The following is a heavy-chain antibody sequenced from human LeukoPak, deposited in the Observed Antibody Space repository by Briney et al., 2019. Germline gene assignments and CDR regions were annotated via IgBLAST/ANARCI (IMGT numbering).Heavy chain of an antibody. CDR1: GGSISSGSYY. CDR2: IYTSGST. CDR3: ARVGRLRLRYFDY. Sequence: SETLSLTCTVSGGSISSGSYYWSWIRQPAGKGLEWIGCIYTSGSTNSNPSLKSRVTISVDTSENQFSLKLSSVAAADTAVYYCARVGRLRLRYFDYWGQGTLVTVSS. D-gene: IGHD5-12*01. V-gene: IGHV4-61*02. J-gene: IGHJ4*02.